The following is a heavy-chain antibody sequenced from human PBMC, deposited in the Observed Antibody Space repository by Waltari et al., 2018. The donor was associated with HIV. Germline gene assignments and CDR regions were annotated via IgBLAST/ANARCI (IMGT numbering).Heavy chain of an antibody. CDR3: ARDQKPLYPNWFDP. J-gene: IGHJ5*02. V-gene: IGHV4-59*01. Sequence: QVQLQESGPGLVKPSETLSLTCTVSGGSISSYYWSWIRQPPGKGLEWIGYIYYSGSTNYNPALKSRVTISVDTSKNQFSLKLSSVTAADTAVYYCARDQKPLYPNWFDPWGQGTLVTVSS. CDR2: IYYSGST. CDR1: GGSISSYY.